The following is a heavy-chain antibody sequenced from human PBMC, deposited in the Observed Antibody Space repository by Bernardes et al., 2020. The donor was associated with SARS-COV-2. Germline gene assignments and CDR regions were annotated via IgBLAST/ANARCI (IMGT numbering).Heavy chain of an antibody. Sequence: GGPLSLSCVASGFTFSSYSMNWVRQAPGKGLEWVSSISSTSTYIYYADSVKGRLTISRDNAKNSLILQMNSLRAEDTAVYYCARVKGYCSGGSCPPLSYYYFAMDVWGQGTTVTVSS. CDR2: ISSTSTYI. V-gene: IGHV3-21*01. D-gene: IGHD2-15*01. CDR3: ARVKGYCSGGSCPPLSYYYFAMDV. CDR1: GFTFSSYS. J-gene: IGHJ6*02.